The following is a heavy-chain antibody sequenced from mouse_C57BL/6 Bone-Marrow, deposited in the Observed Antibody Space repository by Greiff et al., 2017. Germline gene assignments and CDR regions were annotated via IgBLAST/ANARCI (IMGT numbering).Heavy chain of an antibody. CDR3: ARPHYDGYFDY. Sequence: VKLQESGAELARPGASVKLSCTASGYTFTSYGISWVKQRTGQGLEWIGEIYPRSGNTYYNEKFKGKATLTADKSSITAYMELRSLTSEDSAVXFCARPHYDGYFDYWGQGTTLTVSS. CDR1: GYTFTSYG. J-gene: IGHJ2*01. V-gene: IGHV1-81*01. CDR2: IYPRSGNT. D-gene: IGHD1-2*01.